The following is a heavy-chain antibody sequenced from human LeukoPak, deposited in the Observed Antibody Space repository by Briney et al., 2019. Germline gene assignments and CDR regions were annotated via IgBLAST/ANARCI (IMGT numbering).Heavy chain of an antibody. CDR3: ARPKAEYYYDSSGYFQFDY. Sequence: SVKVSCKASGGTFSSYAISWVRQAPGQGLEWMGRIIPIFGTANYAQKFQGRVTITTDESTSTAYMELSSLRSEDTAVYYCARPKAEYYYDSSGYFQFDYWGQGTLVTVSS. J-gene: IGHJ4*02. CDR1: GGTFSSYA. CDR2: IIPIFGTA. D-gene: IGHD3-22*01. V-gene: IGHV1-69*05.